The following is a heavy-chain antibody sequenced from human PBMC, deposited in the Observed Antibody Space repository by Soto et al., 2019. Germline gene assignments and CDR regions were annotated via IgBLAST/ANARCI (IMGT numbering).Heavy chain of an antibody. Sequence: QVQLVESGGGGVQPGRSLRPSWPAPEFTFSTYGMHWVRQAPGKGLEWVAVILNDGSNRNHADSMKDRFTISRDNSKNTLYLQMNSLRAEDTAVYYCARDDEYSGNGMDVWGQGTTVTVS. V-gene: IGHV3-33*01. J-gene: IGHJ6*02. D-gene: IGHD3-10*01. CDR2: ILNDGSNR. CDR1: EFTFSTYG. CDR3: ARDDEYSGNGMDV.